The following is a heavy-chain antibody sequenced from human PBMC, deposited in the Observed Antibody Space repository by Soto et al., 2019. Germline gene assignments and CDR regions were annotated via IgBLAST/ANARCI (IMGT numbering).Heavy chain of an antibody. J-gene: IGHJ4*02. D-gene: IGHD3-22*01. V-gene: IGHV3-30*18. CDR1: VFTVSSYG. CDR3: AKGLYYYDSSGYWPPHYY. CDR2: ISYDGSNK. Sequence: GGSLRLSCAASVFTVSSYGMHWVRQAPGKGLEWVAGISYDGSNKYYADSVKGRFTISRDNSKNTLYLQMNSLRAEDTAAYYCAKGLYYYDSSGYWPPHYYWGQGTLVTVSS.